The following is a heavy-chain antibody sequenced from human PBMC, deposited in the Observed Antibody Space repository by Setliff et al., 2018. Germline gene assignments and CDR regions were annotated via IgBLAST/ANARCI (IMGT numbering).Heavy chain of an antibody. CDR2: IKEDGSET. D-gene: IGHD1-7*01. V-gene: IGHV3-7*01. CDR1: GSTFGNDW. Sequence: GGSLRLSCAASGSTFGNDWMTWVRQAPGKGPEWVANIKEDGSETYYVDSVKGRFTISRDNAKNSVFLQMNSLGVEDTAVYYCARLVMRGTIDFLDNWGQGTLVTVSS. CDR3: ARLVMRGTIDFLDN. J-gene: IGHJ4*02.